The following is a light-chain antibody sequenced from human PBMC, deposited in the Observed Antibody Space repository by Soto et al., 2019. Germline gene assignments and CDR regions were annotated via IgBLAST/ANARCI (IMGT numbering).Light chain of an antibody. CDR2: GNN. Sequence: QSVRTQPPSVSGAPGQRVTISCAGGSSNIGTGYDVYWYQQLPGTAPKLLTYGNNNRPSGVPDRFSGSKSGTSASLAITGLQPEDEADYFCHSYDSTLSGPVFGTGTKVTVL. CDR1: SSNIGTGYD. J-gene: IGLJ1*01. CDR3: HSYDSTLSGPV. V-gene: IGLV1-40*01.